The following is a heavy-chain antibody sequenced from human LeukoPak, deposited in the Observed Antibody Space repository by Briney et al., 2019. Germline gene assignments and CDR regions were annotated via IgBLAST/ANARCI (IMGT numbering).Heavy chain of an antibody. CDR3: ARDHRRYCSSTSCPADY. CDR1: GFTFSSYG. V-gene: IGHV3-33*01. Sequence: GGSLRLSCAASGFTFSSYGMHWVRQAPGKGLEWVAVMWYDGSNKYYADSVKGRFTISRDNSKNTLYLQMNSLRAEDTAVYYCARDHRRYCSSTSCPADYWGQGTLVTVSS. CDR2: MWYDGSNK. D-gene: IGHD2-2*01. J-gene: IGHJ4*02.